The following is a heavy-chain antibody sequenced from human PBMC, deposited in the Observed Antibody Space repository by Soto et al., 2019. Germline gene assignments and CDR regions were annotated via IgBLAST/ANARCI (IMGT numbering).Heavy chain of an antibody. CDR2: IKSDGSRI. D-gene: IGHD3-9*01. CDR1: GFIFSDYW. V-gene: IGHV3-74*03. J-gene: IGHJ4*02. Sequence: EVQLVESGGGLVQPGGSLRLSCVSSGFIFSDYWMYWVRQAPGQGLVWVSRIKSDGSRITYADSVKGRFTISRDNAKNTLNLQMNGLRVEDTAVYYCARDLGKYDRSYFDLWGQGTLVTVAS. CDR3: ARDLGKYDRSYFDL.